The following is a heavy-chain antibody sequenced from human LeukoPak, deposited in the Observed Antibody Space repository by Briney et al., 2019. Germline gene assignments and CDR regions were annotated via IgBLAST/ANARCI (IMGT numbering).Heavy chain of an antibody. CDR2: INPSGGST. CDR1: GYTFTSYY. J-gene: IGHJ3*02. V-gene: IGHV1-46*01. CDR3: ARQSGIAVAGTWPAAQTGFSPKAIGAFDI. Sequence: ASVKVSCKASGYTFTSYYMHWVRQAPGQGLEWMGIINPSGGSTSYAQKFQGRVTMTRDTSTSTVYMELSSLRSEDTAVYYCARQSGIAVAGTWPAAQTGFSPKAIGAFDIWGQGTMVTVSS. D-gene: IGHD6-19*01.